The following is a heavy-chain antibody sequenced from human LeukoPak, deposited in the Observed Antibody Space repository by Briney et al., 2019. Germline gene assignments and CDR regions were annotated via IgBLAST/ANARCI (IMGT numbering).Heavy chain of an antibody. D-gene: IGHD3-10*01. CDR3: ARDVTMVRGVIIRRVYYYGMDV. Sequence: GGSLRLSCAASGFTFSSYAMSWVRQAPGKGLEWVSAISGSGGNTCYADSVKGRFTISRDNSKNTLYLQMNSLRAEDTAVYYCARDVTMVRGVIIRRVYYYGMDVWGQGTRSPSP. V-gene: IGHV3-23*01. CDR2: ISGSGGNT. J-gene: IGHJ6*02. CDR1: GFTFSSYA.